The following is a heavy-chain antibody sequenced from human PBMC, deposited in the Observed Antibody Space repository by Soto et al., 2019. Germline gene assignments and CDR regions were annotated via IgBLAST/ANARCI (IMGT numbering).Heavy chain of an antibody. J-gene: IGHJ6*03. V-gene: IGHV3-48*01. Sequence: GGSLRLSCAASGFTFSSYSMNWVRQAPGKGLEWVSYISSSSSTIYYADSVKGRFTISRDNAKNSLYLQMNSLRAEDTAVYYCAREGDSLWFGDSSRYYYYYYMDVWGKGTTVTVSS. D-gene: IGHD3-10*01. CDR1: GFTFSSYS. CDR2: ISSSSSTI. CDR3: AREGDSLWFGDSSRYYYYYYMDV.